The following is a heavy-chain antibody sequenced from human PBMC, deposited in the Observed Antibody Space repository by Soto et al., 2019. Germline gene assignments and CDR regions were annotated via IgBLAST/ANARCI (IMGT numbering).Heavy chain of an antibody. CDR2: IYPGDSDT. Sequence: DSLKLSCKGSGYRFTRYWISLGRQMPGTGMEWMGIIYPGDSDTRYGPSFQGQVTISADKSISTAYLQWRSLTTSDTAMYYCARQLRDGWAQGTLVTVSS. V-gene: IGHV5-51*01. J-gene: IGHJ4*02. CDR1: GYRFTRYW. D-gene: IGHD2-21*02. CDR3: ARQLRDG.